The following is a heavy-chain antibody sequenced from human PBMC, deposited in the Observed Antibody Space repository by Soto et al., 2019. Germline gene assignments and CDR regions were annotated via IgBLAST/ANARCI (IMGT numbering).Heavy chain of an antibody. CDR2: IIPILGIA. J-gene: IGHJ4*02. CDR1: GGTFNSYT. D-gene: IGHD1-26*01. CDR3: AREWEMATYFDS. V-gene: IGHV1-69*08. Sequence: QVQLVQSGAEVKKPGSSVKVSCKASGGTFNSYTISWVRQAPGQGLEWMGRIIPILGIANYAQKFQGRVTITADKSTSTAYMELSSLRSEDTAVYYCAREWEMATYFDSWGQGTLVTVSS.